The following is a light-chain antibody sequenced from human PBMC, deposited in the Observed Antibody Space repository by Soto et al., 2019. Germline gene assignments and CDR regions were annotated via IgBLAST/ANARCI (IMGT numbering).Light chain of an antibody. Sequence: SYELTQPPSVSVAPGKTASISCGGNNIGSKGVHWYQQKPGQAPVLVIYSDTDLPPLSPERFSGSNSANLATLTISRVEAGDEADYYCQVWDSGSAHVVFGGGTKVTVL. CDR3: QVWDSGSAHVV. J-gene: IGLJ2*01. CDR2: SDT. V-gene: IGLV3-21*04. CDR1: NIGSKG.